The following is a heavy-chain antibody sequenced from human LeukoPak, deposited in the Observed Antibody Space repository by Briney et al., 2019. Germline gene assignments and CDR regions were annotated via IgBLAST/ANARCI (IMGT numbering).Heavy chain of an antibody. CDR1: GFTFTNYA. CDR3: AKFRPITSVAGTIFHY. J-gene: IGHJ4*02. CDR2: ISGNGGST. D-gene: IGHD6-19*01. Sequence: GSLRLSCAASGFTFTNYAMSWVRQAPGKGLEWVSAISGNGGSTYYADSVKGRFTISRDNSKNTLYLQMNSLRAEDTAVYYCAKFRPITSVAGTIFHYWGQGALVTDSS. V-gene: IGHV3-23*01.